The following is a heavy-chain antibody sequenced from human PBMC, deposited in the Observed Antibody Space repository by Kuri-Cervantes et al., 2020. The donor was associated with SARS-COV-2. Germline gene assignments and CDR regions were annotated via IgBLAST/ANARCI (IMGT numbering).Heavy chain of an antibody. D-gene: IGHD3-16*01. CDR3: ARDRGAFGGWFDP. V-gene: IGHV3-23*01. CDR2: IRSGGAST. CDR1: GFIFGDCG. J-gene: IGHJ5*02. Sequence: GESLKISCTASGFIFGDCGVSWVRQTPEKGLEWVSAIRSGGASTSYADSVMGRFSISRDDSKNTLYLQMNGLRVEDTAVYFCARDRGAFGGWFDPWGQGTLVTVSS.